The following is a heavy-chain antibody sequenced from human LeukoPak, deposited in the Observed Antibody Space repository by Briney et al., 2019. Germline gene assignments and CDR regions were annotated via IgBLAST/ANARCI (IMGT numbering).Heavy chain of an antibody. Sequence: PGGSLRLSCAASGFTFSSYAMHWVRQAPGKGLEWVAVISYDGSNKYYADSVKGRFTISRDNSKNTLYLQMNSLRAEDTAVYYCARVPYYDILTGYPFDYWGQGTLVTVSS. CDR3: ARVPYYDILTGYPFDY. V-gene: IGHV3-30*04. CDR1: GFTFSSYA. D-gene: IGHD3-9*01. J-gene: IGHJ4*01. CDR2: ISYDGSNK.